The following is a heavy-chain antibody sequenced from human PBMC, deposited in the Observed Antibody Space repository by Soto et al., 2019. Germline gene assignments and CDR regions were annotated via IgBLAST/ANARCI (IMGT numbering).Heavy chain of an antibody. D-gene: IGHD5-12*01. Sequence: QVQLVQSGAEVKKPGSSVKVSGKASGATYSTSAISWVRQAPGQGLGWMGGINPILGTPDYAHKCQGRVTITAEESTSTVYMELGSLRSEDTALYFCARGGVDVVATSAFDYWGQGTLVNVSS. CDR1: GATYSTSA. CDR2: INPILGTP. V-gene: IGHV1-69*01. J-gene: IGHJ4*02. CDR3: ARGGVDVVATSAFDY.